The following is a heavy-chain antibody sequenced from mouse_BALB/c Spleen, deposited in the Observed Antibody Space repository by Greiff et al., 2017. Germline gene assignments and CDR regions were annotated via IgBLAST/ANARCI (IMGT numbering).Heavy chain of an antibody. D-gene: IGHD2-14*01. J-gene: IGHJ4*01. V-gene: IGHV7-3*02. CDR3: ARDKGYDMGPYAMDY. CDR2: IRNKANGYTT. Sequence: EVKVVESGGGLVQPGGSLRLSCATSGFTFADYYMSWVRQPPGKALEWLGFIRNKANGYTTEYSASVKGRFTISRDNSQSILYLQMNTLRAEDSATYYCARDKGYDMGPYAMDYWGQGTSVTVSS. CDR1: GFTFADYY.